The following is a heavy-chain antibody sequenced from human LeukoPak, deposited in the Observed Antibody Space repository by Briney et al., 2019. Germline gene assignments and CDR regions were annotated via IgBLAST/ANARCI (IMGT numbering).Heavy chain of an antibody. V-gene: IGHV3-23*01. CDR2: ISGSGGST. Sequence: GGSVRLSCAASGXXFXXXAXXXXXXAXGXXLXXVSAISGSGGSTYYADSVKGRFTISRDNSKNTLYVQMNSLRAEDTAVYYCAKDSGWNYYFDYWGQGTLVTVSS. CDR3: AKDSGWNYYFDY. CDR1: GXXFXXXA. D-gene: IGHD6-19*01. J-gene: IGHJ4*02.